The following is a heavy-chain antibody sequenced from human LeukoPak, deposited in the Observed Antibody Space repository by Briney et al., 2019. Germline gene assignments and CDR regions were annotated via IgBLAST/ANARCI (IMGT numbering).Heavy chain of an antibody. D-gene: IGHD6-19*01. CDR3: AREGYRSGWFDY. CDR1: GGTFSSYA. V-gene: IGHV1-69*06. J-gene: IGHJ4*02. Sequence: SVKVSCKASGGTFSSYAISWVRQAPGQGLEWMGGIIPIFGTANYAQKFQGRVTITADKSTSTAYMELSSLRSEDTAVYYCAREGYRSGWFDYWGQGTLVTVSS. CDR2: IIPIFGTA.